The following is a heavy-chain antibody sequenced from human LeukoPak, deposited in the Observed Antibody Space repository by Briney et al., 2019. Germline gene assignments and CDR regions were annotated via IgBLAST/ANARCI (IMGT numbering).Heavy chain of an antibody. V-gene: IGHV3-66*01. J-gene: IGHJ4*02. Sequence: PGGSLRLSCAASGFTVSSNYMSWVRQAPGKGLEWVSVIYSGGSTYYADSVKGRFTISRDNSKNTLYLQMNSLRAEDTAVYYCARDTRRAVAGTSDYWGQGTLVTVSS. CDR1: GFTVSSNY. D-gene: IGHD6-19*01. CDR2: IYSGGST. CDR3: ARDTRRAVAGTSDY.